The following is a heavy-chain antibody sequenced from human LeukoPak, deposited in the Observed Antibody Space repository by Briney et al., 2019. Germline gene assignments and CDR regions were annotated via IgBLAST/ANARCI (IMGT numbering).Heavy chain of an antibody. V-gene: IGHV3-23*01. Sequence: GGSLRLSCAASGFTFSSYAMSWVRQAPGKGLEWVSAISGSGGSTYYADSVKGRFTISRDNSKNTLYLQMNSLRAEDTAVYYCARDSTRVTWGYWGQGTLVTVSS. D-gene: IGHD4-17*01. J-gene: IGHJ4*02. CDR2: ISGSGGST. CDR1: GFTFSSYA. CDR3: ARDSTRVTWGY.